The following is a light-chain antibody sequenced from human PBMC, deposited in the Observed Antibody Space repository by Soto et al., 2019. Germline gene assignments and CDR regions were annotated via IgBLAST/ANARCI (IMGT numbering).Light chain of an antibody. CDR1: QSVSSSY. J-gene: IGKJ2*02. CDR3: QHYGISSCT. Sequence: EIVLTQSPGTLSLSPGERATLSCRASQSVSSSYLAWYQQKPGQAPRLLIYGTSSRATAIPDRFSGSGSGTDFTLTISRLEPEYIAMYNSQHYGISSCTFRQGT. CDR2: GTS. V-gene: IGKV3-20*01.